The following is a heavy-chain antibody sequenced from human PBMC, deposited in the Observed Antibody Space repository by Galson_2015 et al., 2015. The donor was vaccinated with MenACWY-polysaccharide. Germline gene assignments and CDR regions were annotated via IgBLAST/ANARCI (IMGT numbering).Heavy chain of an antibody. J-gene: IGHJ4*02. CDR1: GYTFSDYA. D-gene: IGHD3-10*01. CDR2: INAGNGNT. V-gene: IGHV1-3*01. Sequence: SVKVSCKASGYTFSDYAVNWVRQAPGQRLEWMGWINAGNGNTKYSQKFQGRVTITRDTSASTTYMELSGLRSEDTAVYYCAKGLWFAARISYFLDYWGQGTLVTVSS. CDR3: AKGLWFAARISYFLDY.